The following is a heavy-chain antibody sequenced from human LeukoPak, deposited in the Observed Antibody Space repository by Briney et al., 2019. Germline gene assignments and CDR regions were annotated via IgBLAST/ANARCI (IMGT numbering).Heavy chain of an antibody. Sequence: GGSLRLSCAASGFTFSSYEMNWVRQAPGKGLEWVSYISSSGSTIYYADSVKGRFTISRDNAKNSLYLQMNSLRAEDTAVYYCAKGMRYNILTGYYVSEVDPWGQGTLVTVSS. J-gene: IGHJ5*02. V-gene: IGHV3-48*03. CDR2: ISSSGSTI. CDR1: GFTFSSYE. CDR3: AKGMRYNILTGYYVSEVDP. D-gene: IGHD3-9*01.